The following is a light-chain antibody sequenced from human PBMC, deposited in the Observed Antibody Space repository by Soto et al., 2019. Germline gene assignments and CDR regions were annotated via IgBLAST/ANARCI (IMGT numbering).Light chain of an antibody. J-gene: IGLJ2*01. Sequence: QAVVTQPPSASGTPGQRVTISCSGSSSNIGSNYVYWYQQLPGTAPKLLIYRNNRRPSGVPDRFSGSKSGTSASLAISGLRSEDEADYYCAAWDDSLSGPVVFGGGTKLTVL. CDR2: RNN. CDR3: AAWDDSLSGPVV. CDR1: SSNIGSNY. V-gene: IGLV1-47*01.